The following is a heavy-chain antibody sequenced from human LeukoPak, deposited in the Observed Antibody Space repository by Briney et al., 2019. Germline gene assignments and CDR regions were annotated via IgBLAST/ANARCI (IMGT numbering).Heavy chain of an antibody. D-gene: IGHD2-2*01. J-gene: IGHJ3*02. Sequence: SETLSLTCTVSGGSTSSSNDYWGWIRQPPGKGLEWIGSIYYSGSTYYNPSLKSRVTISVDTSKNQFSLKLSSVTAADTAVYYCARPRACSTSCYRDAVAIWGQGTMVTVSS. CDR2: IYYSGST. CDR3: ARPRACSTSCYRDAVAI. CDR1: GGSTSSSNDY. V-gene: IGHV4-39*01.